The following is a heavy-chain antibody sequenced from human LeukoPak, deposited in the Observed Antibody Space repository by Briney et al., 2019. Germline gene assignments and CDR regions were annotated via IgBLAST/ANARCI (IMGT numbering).Heavy chain of an antibody. V-gene: IGHV3-21*01. CDR2: ISSSSSYI. CDR3: ARDRGGATRRLDY. CDR1: GFTFSSYS. D-gene: IGHD1-26*01. Sequence: PGGSLRLSCAASGFTFSSYSMNWVRQAPGKGLEWVSSISSSSSYIYYADSVKGRFTISRDNAKNSLYLQMNSLRAEDTAVYYCARDRGGATRRLDYWGQGTLVTVSS. J-gene: IGHJ4*02.